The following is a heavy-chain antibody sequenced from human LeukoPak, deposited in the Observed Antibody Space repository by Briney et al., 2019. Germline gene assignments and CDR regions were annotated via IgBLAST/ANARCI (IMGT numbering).Heavy chain of an antibody. V-gene: IGHV3-30*02. D-gene: IGHD2-2*02. CDR1: GFTFSSYG. CDR3: ARRDCSTPTCYIDY. J-gene: IGHJ4*02. CDR2: IRYDGSDK. Sequence: TGGSLRLSCVASGFTFSSYGMHWVRQAPGKGLEWVAFIRYDGSDKYYADSVKGRFTISRDNSKNTLYLQMSSLRAEDTAVYYCARRDCSTPTCYIDYWGQGTLVAVSS.